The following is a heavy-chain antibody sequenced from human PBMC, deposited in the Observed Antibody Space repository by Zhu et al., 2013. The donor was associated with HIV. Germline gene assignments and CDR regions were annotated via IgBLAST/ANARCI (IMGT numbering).Heavy chain of an antibody. D-gene: IGHD3-3*01. CDR3: ARDWSGWGSWFDP. Sequence: QVQLVQSGPEVKKPGSSVKVSCKASGGTFSSYAISWVRQAPGQGLEWMGGIIPIFGTANYAQKFQGRVTITADKSTSTAYMELTRLRSDDTAVYYCARDWSGWGSWFDPWGQGTLVTVSS. J-gene: IGHJ5*02. CDR2: IIPIFGTA. CDR1: GGTFSSYA. V-gene: IGHV1-69*06.